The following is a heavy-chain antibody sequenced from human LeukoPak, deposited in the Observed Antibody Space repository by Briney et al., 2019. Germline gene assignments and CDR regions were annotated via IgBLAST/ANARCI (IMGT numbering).Heavy chain of an antibody. CDR2: IYYSGST. CDR1: GGSISSYY. CDR3: ATVAGTTFDY. Sequence: SETLSLTCTVSGGSISSYYWSWIRQPPGKGLEWIGYIYYSGSTNYNPSLKSRVTISVDTSKNQFSLKLSSVTAADTAVYYCATVAGTTFDYWGQGTLVTVSS. V-gene: IGHV4-59*01. D-gene: IGHD1-7*01. J-gene: IGHJ4*02.